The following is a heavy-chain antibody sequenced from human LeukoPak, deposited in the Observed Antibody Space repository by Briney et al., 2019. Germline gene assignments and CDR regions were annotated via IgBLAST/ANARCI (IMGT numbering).Heavy chain of an antibody. CDR1: GFTVSSNY. V-gene: IGHV3-48*01. J-gene: IGHJ3*02. D-gene: IGHD3-10*01. Sequence: PGGSLRLSCAASGFTVSSNYMSWVRQAPGKGLEWVSYISSGSTDILYADSVKGRFTISRDNAKNSLYLQMNSLRADDTAVYYCAINGCFRGVCVIDIWGQGTLVAVSS. CDR2: ISSGSTDI. CDR3: AINGCFRGVCVIDI.